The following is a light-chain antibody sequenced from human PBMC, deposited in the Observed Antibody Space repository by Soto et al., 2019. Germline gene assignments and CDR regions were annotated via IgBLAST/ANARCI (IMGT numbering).Light chain of an antibody. CDR2: TLS. J-gene: IGKJ1*01. Sequence: DIVMTQTPLSLPVTPGEAASISCRASQSLLHSGDGNTYVDWYLQKPGQSPQLLIKTLSYRASGIPDRFSGGGSGTDFTLKISRVEAEDVGVYYCMQRKEFPWTFGQGTKVEIK. CDR1: QSLLHSGDGNTY. V-gene: IGKV2-40*01. CDR3: MQRKEFPWT.